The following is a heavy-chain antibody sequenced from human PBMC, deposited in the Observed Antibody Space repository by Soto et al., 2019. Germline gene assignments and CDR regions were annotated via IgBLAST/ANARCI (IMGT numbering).Heavy chain of an antibody. V-gene: IGHV1-8*01. CDR2: MNPNSGNT. CDR3: ARRPPLYYYYYGMDV. J-gene: IGHJ6*02. Sequence: QVQLVQSGAEVKKPGASVKVSCKASGYTFTSYDINWVRQATGQGLEWMGWMNPNSGNTGYAQKFQGRVTMTRNTSXXTAYMELSSLRSEDTAVYYCARRPPLYYYYYGMDVWGQGTTVTVSS. CDR1: GYTFTSYD.